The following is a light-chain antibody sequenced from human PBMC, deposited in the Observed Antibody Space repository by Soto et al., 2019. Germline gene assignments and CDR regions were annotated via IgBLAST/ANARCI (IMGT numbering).Light chain of an antibody. CDR2: EVS. CDR3: CSYAGSSTYV. Sequence: QSVLTQPASVSGYPEHSITISCTGTSSNVGSYNLVSWYQQHPGKAPKVMIYEVSKRPSGVPNRFSGSKSGNTASLTISGLQAEDEADYYCCSYAGSSTYVFGTGTKVTVL. CDR1: SSNVGSYNL. J-gene: IGLJ1*01. V-gene: IGLV2-23*02.